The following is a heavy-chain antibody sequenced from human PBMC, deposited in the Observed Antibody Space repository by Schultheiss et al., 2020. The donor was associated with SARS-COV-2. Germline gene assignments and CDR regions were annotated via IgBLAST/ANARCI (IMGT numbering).Heavy chain of an antibody. J-gene: IGHJ4*02. D-gene: IGHD4-17*01. V-gene: IGHV3-30*02. CDR3: TKDLLANADYVPFGN. CDR1: GFTFSSYG. CDR2: LSYDGRNI. Sequence: GGSLRLSCAASGFTFSSYGMHWVRQAPGKGLEWVARLSYDGRNIYYADSVKGRFSISRDTSENTLYLQMNSLGAEDTAIYYCTKDLLANADYVPFGNWGQGTQVTVSS.